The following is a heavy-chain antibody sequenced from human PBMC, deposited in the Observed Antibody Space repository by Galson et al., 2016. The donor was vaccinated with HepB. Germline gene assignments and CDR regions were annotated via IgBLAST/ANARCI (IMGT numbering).Heavy chain of an antibody. D-gene: IGHD1-26*01. Sequence: SLRLSCAASGFTFSSHWTHWVRQAPGKGLVWVSRINTDGSSTSYADSVKGRFTISRDNAKNTLYLQMNSLRAEDTAVYYCARGGSRPIDYWGQGTLVTVSS. V-gene: IGHV3-74*01. CDR1: GFTFSSHW. CDR3: ARGGSRPIDY. J-gene: IGHJ4*02. CDR2: INTDGSST.